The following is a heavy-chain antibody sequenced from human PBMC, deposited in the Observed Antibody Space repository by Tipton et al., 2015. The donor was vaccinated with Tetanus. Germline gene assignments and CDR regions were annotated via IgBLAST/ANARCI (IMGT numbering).Heavy chain of an antibody. CDR2: VYNSGGT. CDR1: GGSIISNNYH. V-gene: IGHV4-39*01. D-gene: IGHD4/OR15-4a*01. Sequence: GLVKPSETLSLTCTVSGGSIISNNYHWGWIRQPPGKGLEWIGSVYNSGGTYYNPSLKSRVTISVDTSKNQFSLKLSSVTAADTAVYYCVRGRGSGANSYGFEYWGRGALVIVSS. CDR3: VRGRGSGANSYGFEY. J-gene: IGHJ4*02.